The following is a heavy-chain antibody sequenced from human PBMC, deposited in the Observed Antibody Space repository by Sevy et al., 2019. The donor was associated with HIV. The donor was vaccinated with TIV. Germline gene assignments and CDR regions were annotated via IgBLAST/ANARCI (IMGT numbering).Heavy chain of an antibody. CDR3: ARDGGTMTTLGCLDF. Sequence: SETLSLTCAVSGASISSGVYSWNWIRQPPGKGLEWIGYIYHSGNTYYNPSLKSRVTISVDRSNNQFSLKMRSVTAADTAVYYCARDGGTMTTLGCLDFWGQGIMVTVSS. J-gene: IGHJ3*01. V-gene: IGHV4-30-2*01. D-gene: IGHD4-17*01. CDR1: GASISSGVYS. CDR2: IYHSGNT.